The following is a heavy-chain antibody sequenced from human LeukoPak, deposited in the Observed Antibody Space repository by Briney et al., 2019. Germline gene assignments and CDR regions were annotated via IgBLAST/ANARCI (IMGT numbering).Heavy chain of an antibody. Sequence: SETLSLTCTVSGGSISSSSYYWGWIRQPPGKGLEWIGSIYYSGSTYYNPSLKSRVTISVDTSKNQFSLKLSSVTAADTAVYYCARDYGGNSGDAFDIWGQGTMVTVSS. CDR1: GGSISSSSYY. CDR3: ARDYGGNSGDAFDI. V-gene: IGHV4-39*01. D-gene: IGHD4-23*01. CDR2: IYYSGST. J-gene: IGHJ3*02.